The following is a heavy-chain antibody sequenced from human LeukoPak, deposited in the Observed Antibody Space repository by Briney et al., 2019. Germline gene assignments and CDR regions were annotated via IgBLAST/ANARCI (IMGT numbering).Heavy chain of an antibody. CDR3: AKASGGSGSYSKYYFDY. Sequence: GGSLRLSCAASGFTFSSYAMSWVRQAPGKGLEWVSTISGSGGSTYYADSGKGRFTVSRDNSKNTLFLQMNSLRAEDTAVYYCAKASGGSGSYSKYYFDYWGQGTLVTVSS. D-gene: IGHD3-10*01. CDR2: ISGSGGST. V-gene: IGHV3-23*01. CDR1: GFTFSSYA. J-gene: IGHJ4*02.